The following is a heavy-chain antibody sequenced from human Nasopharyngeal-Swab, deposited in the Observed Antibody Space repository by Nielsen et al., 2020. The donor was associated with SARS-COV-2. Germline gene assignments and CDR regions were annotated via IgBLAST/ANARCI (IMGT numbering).Heavy chain of an antibody. CDR2: ISGSDYTT. V-gene: IGHV3-23*01. CDR1: GFTFRSYA. J-gene: IGHJ6*02. Sequence: GGSLRLSCEASGFTFRSYAISWVRQAPGKGLEWVYVISGSDYTTYYADSVKGRFTISRDNSKNTVNLQMNSLRVEDTAIYYCAKDRDSGDDSDDYYHYYGMDVWGQGTTVTVSS. D-gene: IGHD5-12*01. CDR3: AKDRDSGDDSDDYYHYYGMDV.